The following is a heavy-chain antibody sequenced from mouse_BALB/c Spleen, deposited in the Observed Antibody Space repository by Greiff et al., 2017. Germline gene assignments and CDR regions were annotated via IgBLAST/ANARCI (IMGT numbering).Heavy chain of an antibody. Sequence: EVKVVESGGGLVQPGGSRKLSCAASGFTFSSFGMHWVRQAPEKGLEWVAYISSGSSTIYYADTVKGRFTISRDNPKNTLFLQMTSLRSEDTAMYYCARAYGSNYAMDYWGQGTSVTVSS. J-gene: IGHJ4*01. CDR3: ARAYGSNYAMDY. CDR2: ISSGSSTI. V-gene: IGHV5-17*02. D-gene: IGHD1-1*01. CDR1: GFTFSSFG.